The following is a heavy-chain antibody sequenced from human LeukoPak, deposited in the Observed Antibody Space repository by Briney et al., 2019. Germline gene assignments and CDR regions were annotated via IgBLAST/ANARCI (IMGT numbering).Heavy chain of an antibody. J-gene: IGHJ3*02. D-gene: IGHD2-2*01. CDR2: INPNSGGT. Sequence: ASVKVSCKASGYTFTGYYMHWVRQAPGQGPEWLGWINPNSGGTNYAQKFQGRVTMTRDTSISTAYMELSRLRSDDTAVYYCARVPVKCSSTSCYLNAFDIWGQGTMVTVSS. V-gene: IGHV1-2*02. CDR1: GYTFTGYY. CDR3: ARVPVKCSSTSCYLNAFDI.